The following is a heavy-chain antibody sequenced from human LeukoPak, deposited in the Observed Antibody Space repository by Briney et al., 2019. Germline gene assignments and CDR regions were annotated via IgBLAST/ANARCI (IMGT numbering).Heavy chain of an antibody. Sequence: PSETLSLTCAVYGGSFSGYYWSWSRQPPGKGLEWIGEINHSGSTNYNPSLKSRVTISVDTSKNQFSLKLSSVTAADTAVYYCARRITMVRGIPVDYWGQGTLVTVSS. CDR3: ARRITMVRGIPVDY. D-gene: IGHD3-10*01. CDR2: INHSGST. J-gene: IGHJ4*02. V-gene: IGHV4-34*01. CDR1: GGSFSGYY.